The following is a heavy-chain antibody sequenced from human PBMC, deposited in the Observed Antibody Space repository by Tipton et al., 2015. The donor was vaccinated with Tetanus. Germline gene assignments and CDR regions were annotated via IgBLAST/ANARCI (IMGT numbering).Heavy chain of an antibody. CDR3: ATPPGRADY. D-gene: IGHD1-14*01. CDR2: ISYDGSNK. J-gene: IGHJ4*02. Sequence: AASGFTFSSYAMHWVRQAPGKGLEWVAVISYDGSNKYYADSVKGRFTISRDNSKNTLYLQMNSLRAEDTAVYYCATPPGRADYWGQGTLVTVSS. V-gene: IGHV3-30-3*01. CDR1: GFTFSSYA.